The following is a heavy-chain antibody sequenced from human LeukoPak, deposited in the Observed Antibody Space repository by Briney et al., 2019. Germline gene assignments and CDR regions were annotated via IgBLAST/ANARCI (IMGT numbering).Heavy chain of an antibody. J-gene: IGHJ6*02. V-gene: IGHV3-23*01. Sequence: GGSLTLSCEASGFTFNKFAMSWVRQAPGKGPEWVSAIGSSGATTFYADSVKGRCTISRDNSKNKVYLEMNSLRAEDTAIYYCAKVSVGPLSRPTHVALYYGMDVWGQGTTVTVSS. CDR2: IGSSGATT. CDR3: AKVSVGPLSRPTHVALYYGMDV. CDR1: GFTFNKFA. D-gene: IGHD2-8*01.